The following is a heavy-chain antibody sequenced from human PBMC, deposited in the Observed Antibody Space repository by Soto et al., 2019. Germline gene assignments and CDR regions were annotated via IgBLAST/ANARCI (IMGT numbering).Heavy chain of an antibody. CDR2: INPNSGGT. D-gene: IGHD2-2*01. CDR1: GYIFTGYY. CDR3: ARDLFSFSSTNSSLGYYYGMDV. J-gene: IGHJ6*02. Sequence: ASVKVSCKASGYIFTGYYMHWVRQAPGQGLEWMGWINPNSGGTNYAQKFQGWVTMTRDTSISTAYMELSRLRSDDTAVYYCARDLFSFSSTNSSLGYYYGMDVWGQGTTVTVSS. V-gene: IGHV1-2*04.